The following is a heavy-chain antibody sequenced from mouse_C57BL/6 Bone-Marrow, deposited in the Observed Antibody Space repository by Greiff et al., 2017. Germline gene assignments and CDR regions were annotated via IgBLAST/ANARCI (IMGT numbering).Heavy chain of an antibody. CDR1: GFTFSSYG. Sequence: EVQRVESGGDLVKPGGSLKLSCAASGFTFSSYGMSWVRQTPDKRLEWVATISSGGSYTYYPDSVKGRFTISRDNAKNTLYLQMSSLKSEDTAMYYCARRRPTVVREMDYWGQGTSVTVSS. CDR3: ARRRPTVVREMDY. V-gene: IGHV5-6*01. CDR2: ISSGGSYT. D-gene: IGHD1-1*01. J-gene: IGHJ4*01.